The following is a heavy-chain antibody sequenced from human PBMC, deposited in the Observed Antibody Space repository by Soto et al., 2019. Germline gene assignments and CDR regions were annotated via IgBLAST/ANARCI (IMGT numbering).Heavy chain of an antibody. Sequence: EVQLVESGGGLVQPGRSLRLSCAASGFTFDDYAMHWVRQAPGKGLEWVSGISWNSGSIGYADSVKGRFTISRDNAKNSLYLQMSSLRAEDTALYYCAKGLSGWYGSPFDYWGQGTLVTVSS. V-gene: IGHV3-9*01. CDR3: AKGLSGWYGSPFDY. J-gene: IGHJ4*02. D-gene: IGHD6-19*01. CDR2: ISWNSGSI. CDR1: GFTFDDYA.